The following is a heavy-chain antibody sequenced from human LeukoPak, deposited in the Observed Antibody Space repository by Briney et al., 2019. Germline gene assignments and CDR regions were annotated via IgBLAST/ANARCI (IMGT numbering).Heavy chain of an antibody. CDR1: GGSISSSSYY. V-gene: IGHV4-39*07. CDR2: IYYSGST. D-gene: IGHD3-22*01. CDR3: ARDSSGYELMHYYYYMDV. Sequence: SETLSLTCTVSGGSISSSSYYWGWIRQPPGKGLEWIGSIYYSGSTYYNTSLKSRVTTSVDTSKTPSSLKLSSVTAADTAVYYCARDSSGYELMHYYYYMDVWGKGTTVTVSS. J-gene: IGHJ6*03.